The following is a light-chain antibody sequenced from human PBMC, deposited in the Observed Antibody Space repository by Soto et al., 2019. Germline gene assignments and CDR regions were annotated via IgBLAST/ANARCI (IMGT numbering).Light chain of an antibody. CDR3: QQYGSSPRFT. Sequence: EIVLTQSPGTLSLSPGERATLSCRASQSVSSSYLAWYQQKPGQAPRLLIYGASSRATGIPDRFSGSGSGTDSTLTISRREPEDFAVYYCQQYGSSPRFTFGPGTKVDIK. CDR2: GAS. CDR1: QSVSSSY. V-gene: IGKV3-20*01. J-gene: IGKJ3*01.